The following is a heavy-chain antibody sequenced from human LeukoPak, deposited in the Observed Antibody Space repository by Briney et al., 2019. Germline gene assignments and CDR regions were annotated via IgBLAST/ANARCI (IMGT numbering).Heavy chain of an antibody. CDR1: GGTFSSYA. CDR2: IIPIFGIA. D-gene: IGHD3-22*01. Sequence: ASVKVSCKASGGTFSSYAISWVRQAPGQGLEWMGRIIPIFGIANYAQKFQGRVTITADKSTSTAYMELSSLRSEDTAVYYCARMAEYDSSGYRSDYWGQGTLVTVSS. V-gene: IGHV1-69*04. J-gene: IGHJ4*02. CDR3: ARMAEYDSSGYRSDY.